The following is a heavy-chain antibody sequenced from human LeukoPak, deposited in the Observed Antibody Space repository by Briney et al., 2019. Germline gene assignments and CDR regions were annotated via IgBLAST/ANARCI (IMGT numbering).Heavy chain of an antibody. D-gene: IGHD3-22*01. J-gene: IGHJ4*02. CDR1: GGSFSGYY. Sequence: KSSETLSLTCAVYGGSFSGYYWSWIRRPPGKGLEWIGEINHSGSTNYNPSLKSRVTISVDTSKNQFSLKLSSVTAADTAVYYCARGRGRSYYYDSSGLYFDYWGQGTLVTVSS. CDR3: ARGRGRSYYYDSSGLYFDY. V-gene: IGHV4-34*01. CDR2: INHSGST.